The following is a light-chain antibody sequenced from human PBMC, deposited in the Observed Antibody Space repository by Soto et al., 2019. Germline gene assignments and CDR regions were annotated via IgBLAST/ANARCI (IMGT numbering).Light chain of an antibody. CDR3: QQFNGFPLT. V-gene: IGKV1-13*02. CDR2: DAS. Sequence: IQLTQSPSSLSASVGDRVTITCRAGQDIGSALAWYQQRPGKAPKLLLYDASNLEAGVPSRFSGSGSWTDSTSAITSPRPEDFAPYYCQQFNGFPLTSGGGTKVQIK. J-gene: IGKJ4*01. CDR1: QDIGSA.